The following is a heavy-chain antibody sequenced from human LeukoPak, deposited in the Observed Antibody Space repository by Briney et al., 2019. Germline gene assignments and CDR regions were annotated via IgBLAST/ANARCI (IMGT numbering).Heavy chain of an antibody. CDR2: ISYDGSNK. D-gene: IGHD3-16*01. Sequence: PGRSLRLSCAASGFTFSSYAMHWVRQAPGKGLEWLAVISYDGSNKYYADSVKGRFTISRNNSKNTLYLQMNSLRAEDTAVYYCAREGGWGQGTLVTVSS. V-gene: IGHV3-30-3*01. CDR3: AREGG. J-gene: IGHJ4*02. CDR1: GFTFSSYA.